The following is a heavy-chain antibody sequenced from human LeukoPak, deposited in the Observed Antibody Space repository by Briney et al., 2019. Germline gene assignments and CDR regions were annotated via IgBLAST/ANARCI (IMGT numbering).Heavy chain of an antibody. CDR3: VRAENGMDV. CDR1: GFIVSSRY. V-gene: IGHV3-53*01. Sequence: PGGSLRLSCAASGFIVSSRYMSWVRQAPGKGLEWVSAIYSGVGTNYADSVKGRFTISRDNSRNTLCLQMNSLRAEDTAVYYCVRAENGMDVWGRGTAVTVS. CDR2: IYSGVGT. J-gene: IGHJ6*02.